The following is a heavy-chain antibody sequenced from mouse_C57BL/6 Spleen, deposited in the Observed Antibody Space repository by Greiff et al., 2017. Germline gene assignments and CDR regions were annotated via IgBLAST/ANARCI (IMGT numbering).Heavy chain of an antibody. J-gene: IGHJ4*01. Sequence: EVHLVESGGGLVKPGGSLKLSCAASGFTFSDYGMHWVRQAPEKGLAWVAYISSGSSTIYYADTVKGRFSISRDNAKNTLFLQMTSLRSEDTAMYYCAKNDYSYYYAMDYWGQGTSVTVSS. CDR1: GFTFSDYG. CDR2: ISSGSSTI. CDR3: AKNDYSYYYAMDY. D-gene: IGHD2-4*01. V-gene: IGHV5-17*01.